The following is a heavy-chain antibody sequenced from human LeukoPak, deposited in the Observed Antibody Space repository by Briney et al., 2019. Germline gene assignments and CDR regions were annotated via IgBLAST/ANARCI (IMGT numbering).Heavy chain of an antibody. V-gene: IGHV1-2*02. J-gene: IGHJ4*02. D-gene: IGHD1-14*01. CDR1: GYTFTGYY. CDR2: INPNSGGT. Sequence: GASVTVSCKASGYTFTGYYMHWVRQAPGQGLEWRGGINPNSGGTNYAQKFQGRVTMTRDTSISTAYMELSRLRSDDTAVYYCARSLTSGVRGHFDYWGQGTLVTVSS. CDR3: ARSLTSGVRGHFDY.